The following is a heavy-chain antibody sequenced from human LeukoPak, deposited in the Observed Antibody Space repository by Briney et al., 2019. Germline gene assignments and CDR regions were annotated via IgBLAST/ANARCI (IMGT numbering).Heavy chain of an antibody. CDR1: GGSFSGYY. CDR3: ARENYYDSSGYYSGYYYGMDV. Sequence: SETLSLTCTVYGGSFSGYYWSWIRQPPGKGLEWIGEINHSGSTNYNPSLKSRVTISVDTSKNQFSLKLSSVTAADTAVYYCARENYYDSSGYYSGYYYGMDVWGQGTTVTVSS. V-gene: IGHV4-34*01. D-gene: IGHD3-22*01. CDR2: INHSGST. J-gene: IGHJ6*02.